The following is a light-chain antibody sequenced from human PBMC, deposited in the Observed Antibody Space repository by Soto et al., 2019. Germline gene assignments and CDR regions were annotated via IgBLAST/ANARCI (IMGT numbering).Light chain of an antibody. CDR3: QQHNQWPIT. CDR2: YIS. Sequence: EIVMTQSPATLSVTPGERATFSCRASQSVNTNLAWYQQKPGQAPRLLIYYISTRATGIPARFSGSGSGTEFTLTINSLQSEDSAVYYCQQHNQWPITFGQGTRLEI. V-gene: IGKV3D-15*01. CDR1: QSVNTN. J-gene: IGKJ5*01.